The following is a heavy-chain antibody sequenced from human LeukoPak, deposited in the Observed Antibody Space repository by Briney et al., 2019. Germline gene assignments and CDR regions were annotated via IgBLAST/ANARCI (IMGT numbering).Heavy chain of an antibody. Sequence: GESLKISCNGSGYSFTSYWIGCVRQMPRKDLEWMGISYPGDSDTRYNPSFQSQVTISANKSISTSYLHQISLKASDSAMYYFVRQSKLGTLLDWGQGTLVTVSS. CDR2: SYPGDSDT. V-gene: IGHV5-51*01. J-gene: IGHJ4*02. D-gene: IGHD1-1*01. CDR1: GYSFTSYW. CDR3: VRQSKLGTLLD.